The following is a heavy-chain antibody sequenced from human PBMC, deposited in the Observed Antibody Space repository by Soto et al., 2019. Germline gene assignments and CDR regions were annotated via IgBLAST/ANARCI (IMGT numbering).Heavy chain of an antibody. J-gene: IGHJ4*02. CDR3: TRAGASDWNYVSTSS. CDR2: ISAKSGNT. V-gene: IGHV1-18*04. Sequence: QLVQSGAEVKKPGASVKVSCKASGYTFTTSRFNWVRQAPGQGLEWMGWISAKSGNTNYAQKLQGRVTMTTDTSTSTVYMELKSLTSADTAIYYCTRAGASDWNYVSTSSWGQGTLVTVSS. CDR1: GYTFTTSR. D-gene: IGHD1-7*01.